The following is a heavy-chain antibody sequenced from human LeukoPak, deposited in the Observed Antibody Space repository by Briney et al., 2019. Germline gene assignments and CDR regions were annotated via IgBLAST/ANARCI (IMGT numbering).Heavy chain of an antibody. D-gene: IGHD1-26*01. CDR2: IYYSGST. Sequence: PSETLSLTCTVSGGSVSSGSYYWSWIRQPPGKGLEWIGYIYYSGSTNYNPSLKSRVTISVDTSKNQFSLNLSPVTSADTAVYYCAREEWELLALDYWGQGTLVTVSS. V-gene: IGHV4-61*01. CDR1: GGSVSSGSYY. CDR3: AREEWELLALDY. J-gene: IGHJ4*02.